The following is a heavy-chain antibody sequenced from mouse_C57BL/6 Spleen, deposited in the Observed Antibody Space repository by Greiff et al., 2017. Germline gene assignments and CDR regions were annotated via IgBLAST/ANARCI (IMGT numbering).Heavy chain of an antibody. Sequence: VQLQQSGAELVRPGASVTLSCKASGYTFTDYEMHWVQQTPVHGLEWIGAIDPETGGTAYNQKFKGKAILTADKSSSTAYMELRSLTSEDSAVYYCTRGYDGYYRYFDVWGTGTTVTVSS. CDR2: IDPETGGT. CDR3: TRGYDGYYRYFDV. V-gene: IGHV1-15*01. J-gene: IGHJ1*03. CDR1: GYTFTDYE. D-gene: IGHD2-3*01.